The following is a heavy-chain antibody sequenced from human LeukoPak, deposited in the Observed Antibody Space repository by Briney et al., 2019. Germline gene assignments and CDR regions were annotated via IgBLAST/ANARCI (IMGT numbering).Heavy chain of an antibody. D-gene: IGHD5-24*01. Sequence: SETMSLTCTVSGGSISSYYWSWIRQPPGKGLEWIGYIYYSGSTNYNPSRKSRVTISVDTSKNQFSLKLSSVTAAETAVYYCAREGRYRYGYNEYHSYMDIWGKGTTVTVSS. J-gene: IGHJ6*03. CDR2: IYYSGST. CDR3: AREGRYRYGYNEYHSYMDI. CDR1: GGSISSYY. V-gene: IGHV4-59*01.